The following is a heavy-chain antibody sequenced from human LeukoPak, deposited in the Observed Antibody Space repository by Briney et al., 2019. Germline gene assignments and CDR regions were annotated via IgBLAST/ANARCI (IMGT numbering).Heavy chain of an antibody. CDR2: INHSGST. J-gene: IGHJ3*02. V-gene: IGHV4-34*01. Sequence: SETLSLTCAVYGGSFSGYYWSWIRQPPGKGLEWIGEINHSGSTNYNPSLKSRVTISVDTSKNQFSLKLSSVTAADTAVYYCASGEYCSSTSCFGAFDIWGQGTMVTVSS. D-gene: IGHD2-2*01. CDR3: ASGEYCSSTSCFGAFDI. CDR1: GGSFSGYY.